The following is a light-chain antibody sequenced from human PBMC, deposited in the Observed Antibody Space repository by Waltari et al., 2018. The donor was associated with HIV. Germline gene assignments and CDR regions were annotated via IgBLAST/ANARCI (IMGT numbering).Light chain of an antibody. Sequence: SYELTQPPSVSVSPGQTARITCSGDALAKQYSYWYQQKPGQAPLLRIYKDPERPSGIPERCAGASSGTTVTLTISGVQAEDEADYYCQSTDSSITYVVFGGGTKLTVL. V-gene: IGLV3-25*03. CDR2: KDP. CDR1: ALAKQY. CDR3: QSTDSSITYVV. J-gene: IGLJ3*02.